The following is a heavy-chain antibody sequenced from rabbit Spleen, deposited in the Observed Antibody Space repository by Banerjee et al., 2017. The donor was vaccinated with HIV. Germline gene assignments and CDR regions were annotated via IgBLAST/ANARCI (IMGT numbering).Heavy chain of an antibody. V-gene: IGHV1S45*01. CDR2: IAGSSSGFT. D-gene: IGHD1-1*01. CDR1: AFDFSSYYM. CDR3: ARSDSTSFSVSFAL. Sequence: QEQLVESGGGLVQPGESLKLSCKASAFDFSSYYMNWVRQAPGKGLEWISCIAGSSSGFTYSATWAKGRFTCSKTSSTTVTLQMTSLTVADTATYFCARSDSTSFSVSFALWGQGTLVTVS. J-gene: IGHJ4*01.